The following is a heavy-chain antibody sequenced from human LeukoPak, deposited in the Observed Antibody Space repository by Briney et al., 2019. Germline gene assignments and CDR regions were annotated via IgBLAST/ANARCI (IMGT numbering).Heavy chain of an antibody. CDR1: GGSFSGYY. CDR2: INHSGST. V-gene: IGHV4-34*01. D-gene: IGHD3-10*01. J-gene: IGHJ5*02. Sequence: SETLSLTCAVYGGSFSGYYWSWIRQPPGKGLEWIGEINHSGSTNYNPSLKSRVTISVDTSKNQFSLKLSSVTAADTAVYYCARFSYYYGSGSYPEYNWFDPWGQGTLVTVSS. CDR3: ARFSYYYGSGSYPEYNWFDP.